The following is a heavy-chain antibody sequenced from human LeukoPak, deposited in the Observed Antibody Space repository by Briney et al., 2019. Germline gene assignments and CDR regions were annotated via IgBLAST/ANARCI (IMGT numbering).Heavy chain of an antibody. V-gene: IGHV3-53*01. CDR2: IDYGGST. D-gene: IGHD3-10*01. CDR3: ASAPYGSGTFLDY. CDR1: GLTVSSKD. J-gene: IGHJ4*02. Sequence: GGSLRLSCAASGLTVSSKDLSWVRQAPGKGLEWVSVIDYGGSTNYADSVKGRFTISRDNSKKTLYLQMNSLRAEDTAVYYCASAPYGSGTFLDYWGQGTLVTVSS.